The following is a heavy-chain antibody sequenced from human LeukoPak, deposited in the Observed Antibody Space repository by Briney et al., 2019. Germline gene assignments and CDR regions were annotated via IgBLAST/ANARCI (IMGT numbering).Heavy chain of an antibody. CDR2: IYYSGST. D-gene: IGHD3-3*01. V-gene: IGHV4-59*01. CDR3: ARTYYDFWSGYLDYAFDI. CDR1: GGSISSYY. J-gene: IGHJ3*02. Sequence: SETLSLTCTVSGGSISSYYWSWIRQPPGKGLEWIGYIYYSGSTNYNPSLKSRVTISVDTSKNQFSLKLSSVTAADTAVYYCARTYYDFWSGYLDYAFDIWGQGTMVTVSS.